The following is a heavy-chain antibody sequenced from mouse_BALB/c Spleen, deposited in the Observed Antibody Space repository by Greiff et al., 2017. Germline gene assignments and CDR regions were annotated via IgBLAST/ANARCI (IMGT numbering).Heavy chain of an antibody. Sequence: LQQPGSELVRPGASVKLSCKASGYTFTSYWMHWVKQRHGQGLEWIGNIYPGSGSTNYDEKFKSKGTLTVDTSSSTAYMHLSSLTSEDSAVYYCTRDGNAPFADWGQGTLVTVSA. V-gene: IGHV1S22*01. CDR3: TRDGNAPFAD. CDR2: IYPGSGST. D-gene: IGHD2-1*01. J-gene: IGHJ3*01. CDR1: GYTFTSYW.